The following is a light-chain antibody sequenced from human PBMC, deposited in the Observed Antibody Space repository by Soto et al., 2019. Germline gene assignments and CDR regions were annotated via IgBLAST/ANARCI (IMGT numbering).Light chain of an antibody. CDR2: GVS. Sequence: EIGMTQSSATLSVSPRERATLSCRASQSVGNNFAWYQQKPGQAPRLLIYGVSIRATGVPSRFSGSGSGTEFTLTISSMQSEDFAVYYCQQYSNCPLTFGGGTKVDIK. V-gene: IGKV3-15*01. CDR1: QSVGNN. CDR3: QQYSNCPLT. J-gene: IGKJ4*01.